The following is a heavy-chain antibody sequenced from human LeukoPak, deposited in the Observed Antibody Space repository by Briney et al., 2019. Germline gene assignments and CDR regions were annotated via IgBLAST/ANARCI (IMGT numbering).Heavy chain of an antibody. J-gene: IGHJ4*02. D-gene: IGHD3-22*01. Sequence: PGRSLRLSCAASGFTFSSYGMHWVRQAPGKGLEWVAVIWYDGSNKYYADSVKGRFTISRDNSKDTLYLQMNSLRAEDTAVYYCAKDRFAYYYDSSGPKDYWGQGTLVTVSS. CDR3: AKDRFAYYYDSSGPKDY. V-gene: IGHV3-33*06. CDR2: IWYDGSNK. CDR1: GFTFSSYG.